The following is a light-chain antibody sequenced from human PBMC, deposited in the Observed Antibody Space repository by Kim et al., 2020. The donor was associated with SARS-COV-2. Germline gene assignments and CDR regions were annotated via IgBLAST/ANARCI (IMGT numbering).Light chain of an antibody. CDR3: AAWDDSLIGWV. J-gene: IGLJ3*02. Sequence: QSVLTQPPSASGTPGQRVTISCSGSSSNIGSNYVYWYQQLPGTAPKLLIYRNNQRPSGAPDRFSGSTSGTSASLAISGFLSEDEADYYCAAWDDSLIGWVFGGGTQLTVL. CDR2: RNN. V-gene: IGLV1-47*01. CDR1: SSNIGSNY.